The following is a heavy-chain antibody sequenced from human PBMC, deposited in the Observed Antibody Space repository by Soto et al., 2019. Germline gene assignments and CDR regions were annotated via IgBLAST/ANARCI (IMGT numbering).Heavy chain of an antibody. D-gene: IGHD6-19*01. V-gene: IGHV4-31*02. Sequence: PSETLSLTCSVFGGSISSGGYYWSWIRQHPGKGLEWIGYIYYSGSTYYNPSLKSRVTISVDTSKNQFSLKLSSVTAADTAVYYCARDSSGWYFDYWGQGTLVTVSS. CDR3: ARDSSGWYFDY. CDR2: IYYSGST. J-gene: IGHJ4*02. CDR1: GGSISSGGYY.